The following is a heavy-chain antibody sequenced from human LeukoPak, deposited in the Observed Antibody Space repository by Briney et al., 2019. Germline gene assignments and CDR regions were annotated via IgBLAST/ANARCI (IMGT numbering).Heavy chain of an antibody. V-gene: IGHV3-53*01. CDR2: IYSGGST. J-gene: IGHJ3*02. D-gene: IGHD6-13*01. CDR1: GFTVSSNY. Sequence: GGSLRLSCAASGFTVSSNYMSWVRQAPGKGLEWVSVIYSGGSTYYADSVKGRFTISRDNSKNTLYLQMNSLRAEDTAVYYCARVKSGSSWYGTKAFDIWGQGTMVTVSS. CDR3: ARVKSGSSWYGTKAFDI.